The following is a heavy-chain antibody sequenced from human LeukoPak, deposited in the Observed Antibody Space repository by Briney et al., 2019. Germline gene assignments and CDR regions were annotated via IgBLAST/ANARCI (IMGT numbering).Heavy chain of an antibody. J-gene: IGHJ2*01. CDR2: TYYRSKWYN. CDR1: GDSVSSNSAA. D-gene: IGHD3-9*01. Sequence: SQTLSLTCAISGDSVSSNSAAWNWIRQSPSRGLEWLGRTYYRSKWYNDYAVSVKSRITINPDTSKNQFSLQLNPVTPEDTAVYYCARGPSGYDILTGYSDWYFDLWGRGTLVTVSS. V-gene: IGHV6-1*01. CDR3: ARGPSGYDILTGYSDWYFDL.